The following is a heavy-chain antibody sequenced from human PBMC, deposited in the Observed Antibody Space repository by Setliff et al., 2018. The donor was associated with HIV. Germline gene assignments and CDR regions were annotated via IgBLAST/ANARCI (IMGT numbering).Heavy chain of an antibody. CDR2: IYTSGST. V-gene: IGHV4-61*02. CDR1: GGSISSSSYY. J-gene: IGHJ4*02. Sequence: PSETLSLTCTVSGGSISSSSYYWSWIRQPAGKGLEWIGRIYTSGSTNYNPSLKSRVTMSVDTSKNQFSLKLSSVTAADTAVYYCARDGFWSGYIDYWGQGTLVTVSS. D-gene: IGHD3-3*01. CDR3: ARDGFWSGYIDY.